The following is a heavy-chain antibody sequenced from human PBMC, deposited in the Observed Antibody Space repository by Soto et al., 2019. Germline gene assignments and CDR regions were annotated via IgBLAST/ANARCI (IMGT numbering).Heavy chain of an antibody. D-gene: IGHD4-17*01. CDR2: IYHSGST. Sequence: SATLYLTCGVSGSSISRGYYLGLIRQPPGKGLEWIGSIYHSGSTYYNPSLKSRVTISVDTSKNQFSLKLSSVTAADTAGEYCARERSGDNDGGLEPWGHGTRVNVSS. J-gene: IGHJ5*02. CDR1: GSSISRGYY. V-gene: IGHV4-38-2*02. CDR3: ARERSGDNDGGLEP.